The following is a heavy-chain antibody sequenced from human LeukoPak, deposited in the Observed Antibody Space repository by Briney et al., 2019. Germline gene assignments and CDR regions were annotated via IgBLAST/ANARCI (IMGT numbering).Heavy chain of an antibody. CDR2: IYYSGST. J-gene: IGHJ6*03. D-gene: IGHD3-22*01. CDR1: GGSISSYY. Sequence: PSETLSLTCTVSGGSISSYYWSWIRQPPGKGLEWIGYIYYSGSTNYNPSLKSRVTISVDTSKNQFSLKLSSVTAADTAVYYCARSPTRGGYYYPSYYYYYMDVWGKGTTVTVSS. V-gene: IGHV4-59*08. CDR3: ARSPTRGGYYYPSYYYYYMDV.